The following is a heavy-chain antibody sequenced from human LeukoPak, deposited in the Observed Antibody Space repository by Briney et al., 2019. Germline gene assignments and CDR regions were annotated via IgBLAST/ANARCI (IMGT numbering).Heavy chain of an antibody. Sequence: GGSLRLSCAASGFTFSSYAMTWVRQAPGKGLEWVSALSGSGNTVYYANSVKGRFTISRDNSKNSLSLQMNSLRAEDTAIYYCTRVGYIDEGIDYWGQGTLVTVSS. CDR2: LSGSGNTV. D-gene: IGHD5-24*01. CDR1: GFTFSSYA. J-gene: IGHJ4*02. CDR3: TRVGYIDEGIDY. V-gene: IGHV3-23*01.